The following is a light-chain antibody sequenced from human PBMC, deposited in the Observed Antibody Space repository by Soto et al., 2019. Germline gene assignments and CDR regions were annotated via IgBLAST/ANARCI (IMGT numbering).Light chain of an antibody. CDR2: KVS. Sequence: DVVMTQSPLSLPVTLLQPASVSCXWSQSLVYSDGNTYLHWFQQRPGQSPRRLIHKVSIRDSGVPDRFSGSGSGTDFTLKISRVEPEDVGVYYCMQHTHWPWTFGQGTKVDIK. V-gene: IGKV2-30*01. CDR1: QSLVYSDGNTY. J-gene: IGKJ1*01. CDR3: MQHTHWPWT.